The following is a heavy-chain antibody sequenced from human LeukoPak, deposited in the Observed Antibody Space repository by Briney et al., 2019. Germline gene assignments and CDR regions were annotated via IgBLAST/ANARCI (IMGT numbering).Heavy chain of an antibody. CDR2: IIPIFGTA. CDR3: ARASRPYGSGSYYTAPFAY. V-gene: IGHV1-69*06. Sequence: SVKVSCKASGGTFSSYAISWVRQAPGQGLEWMGGIIPIFGTANYAQKFQGRVTITADKATSTAYMELSSLRSEDTAVYYCARASRPYGSGSYYTAPFAYWGQGTLVTVSS. D-gene: IGHD3-10*01. CDR1: GGTFSSYA. J-gene: IGHJ4*02.